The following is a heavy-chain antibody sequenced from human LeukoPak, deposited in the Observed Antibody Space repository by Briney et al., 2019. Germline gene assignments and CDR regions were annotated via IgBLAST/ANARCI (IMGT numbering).Heavy chain of an antibody. D-gene: IGHD4-23*01. Sequence: SETLSLTCAVYDGSFSDSFWSWIRQPPGKGLEWIGEINHSGSTNYNPSLKSRVTISVDTSKNQFSLKLNSVTAADTAVYYCARGELLATVVTPGGLNWFDSWGQGTLVTVSS. CDR3: ARGELLATVVTPGGLNWFDS. J-gene: IGHJ5*01. CDR2: INHSGST. CDR1: DGSFSDSF. V-gene: IGHV4-34*01.